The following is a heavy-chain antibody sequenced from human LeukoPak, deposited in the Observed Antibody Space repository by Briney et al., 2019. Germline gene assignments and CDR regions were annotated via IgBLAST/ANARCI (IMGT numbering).Heavy chain of an antibody. Sequence: SQTLSLTCAISGDSVSSNSAAWNWIRQSPSRGLEWLGRTYYRSKWYNDYAVSVKSRITINPDTSKDQFSLQLNSVTPEDTAVYYCAREDGLSWMGPKTRAFDIWGQGTMVTVSS. J-gene: IGHJ3*02. CDR3: AREDGLSWMGPKTRAFDI. CDR2: TYYRSKWYN. V-gene: IGHV6-1*01. D-gene: IGHD5-12*01. CDR1: GDSVSSNSAA.